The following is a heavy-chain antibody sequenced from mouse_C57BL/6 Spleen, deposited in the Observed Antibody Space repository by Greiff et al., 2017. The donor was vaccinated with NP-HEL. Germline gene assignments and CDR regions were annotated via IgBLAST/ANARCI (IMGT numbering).Heavy chain of an antibody. CDR1: GYTFTSYW. CDR2: IYPGSGST. CDR3: ARSGYYGSSPFDY. J-gene: IGHJ2*01. V-gene: IGHV1-55*01. D-gene: IGHD1-1*01. Sequence: VQLQQPGAELVKPGASVKMSCKASGYTFTSYWITWVKQRPGQGLEWIGDIYPGSGSTNYNEKFKSKATLTVDTSSSTAYMQLSSLTSEDSAVYYCARSGYYGSSPFDYWGQGTTLTVSS.